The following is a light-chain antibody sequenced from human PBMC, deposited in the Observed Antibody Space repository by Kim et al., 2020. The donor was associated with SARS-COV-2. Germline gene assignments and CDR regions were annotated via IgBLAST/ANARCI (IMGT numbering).Light chain of an antibody. Sequence: GQSVTISYSGTSTNIEINTVKWYQQLPGTGPKFFIYNNNQLPAGVPDRFSGSKSGTSASLAISGLQSEDEADYYCATWDGSLNGWVFGGGTQLTVL. CDR2: NNN. CDR1: STNIEINT. V-gene: IGLV1-44*01. J-gene: IGLJ3*02. CDR3: ATWDGSLNGWV.